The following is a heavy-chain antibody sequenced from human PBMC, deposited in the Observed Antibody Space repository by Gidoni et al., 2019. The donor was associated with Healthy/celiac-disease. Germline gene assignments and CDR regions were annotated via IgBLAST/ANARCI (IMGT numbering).Heavy chain of an antibody. J-gene: IGHJ5*02. CDR2: INHSGST. Sequence: QVQLQQWGAGLLKPSETLSLTCAVYGGSFSGYYWSWIRQPPGKGLEWIGEINHSGSTNYNPSLKSRVTISVDTSKNQFSLKLSSVTAADTAVYYCARGSRTSSGWYKPRWFDPWGQGTLVTVSS. D-gene: IGHD6-19*01. CDR1: GGSFSGYY. CDR3: ARGSRTSSGWYKPRWFDP. V-gene: IGHV4-34*01.